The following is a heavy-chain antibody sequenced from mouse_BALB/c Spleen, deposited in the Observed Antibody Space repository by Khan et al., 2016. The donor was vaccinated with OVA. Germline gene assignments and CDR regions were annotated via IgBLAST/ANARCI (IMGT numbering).Heavy chain of an antibody. Sequence: QVQLKESGPGLVAPSQSLSITCTVSGFSFSRYDIHWVRQPPGKGLEWLGVIWGGGGTACNSTLKIRLSISTDNSKSQAFLKMNSLQTDDRAMYYCTRGYYRYDGYYAMDYWGQGTSVTVSS. CDR2: IWGGGGT. CDR1: GFSFSRYD. V-gene: IGHV2-6-4*01. CDR3: TRGYYRYDGYYAMDY. J-gene: IGHJ4*01. D-gene: IGHD2-14*01.